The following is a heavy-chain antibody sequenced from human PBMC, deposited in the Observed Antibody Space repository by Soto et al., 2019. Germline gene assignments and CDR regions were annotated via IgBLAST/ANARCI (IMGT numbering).Heavy chain of an antibody. CDR3: ARNKRGGTVIRGVLD. D-gene: IGHD3-10*01. CDR1: GGSISSSSYY. J-gene: IGHJ4*02. CDR2: IYYSGST. Sequence: QLQLQESGPGLVKPSETLSLTCTVSGGSISSSSYYWGWIRQPPGKGLEWIGNIYYSGSTYYNSSFGGAASISVHPPMTQFSRRLSSVTAADPAVYSCARNKRGGTVIRGVLDWGQGTLVPVSS. V-gene: IGHV4-39*01.